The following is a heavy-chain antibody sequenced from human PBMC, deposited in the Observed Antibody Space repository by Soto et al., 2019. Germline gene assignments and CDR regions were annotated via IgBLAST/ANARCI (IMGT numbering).Heavy chain of an antibody. CDR1: GGSTSSYY. J-gene: IGHJ5*02. Sequence: QVQLQESGPGLVKPSETLSLTCTVSGGSTSSYYWNWIRQPPGKGLEWIGCIYYTGITNYNPSLKSRVTISVDSSTNQLSLRLVSVAAADTAVYYCASASNRWSANWFDPWGQGTLVTVSS. CDR2: IYYTGIT. V-gene: IGHV4-59*01. CDR3: ASASNRWSANWFDP. D-gene: IGHD2-15*01.